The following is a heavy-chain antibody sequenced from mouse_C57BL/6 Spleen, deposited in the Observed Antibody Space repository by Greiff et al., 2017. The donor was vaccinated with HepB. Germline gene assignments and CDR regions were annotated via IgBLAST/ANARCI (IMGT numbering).Heavy chain of an antibody. Sequence: EVHLVESGGGLVKPGGSLKLSCAASGFTFSSYAMSWVRQTPEKRLEWVATISDGGSYTYYPDNVKGRFTISRDNAKNNLYLQMSHLKSEDTAMYYCARDRGVTTVGWYFDVWGTGTTVTVSS. D-gene: IGHD1-1*01. V-gene: IGHV5-4*01. CDR1: GFTFSSYA. J-gene: IGHJ1*03. CDR3: ARDRGVTTVGWYFDV. CDR2: ISDGGSYT.